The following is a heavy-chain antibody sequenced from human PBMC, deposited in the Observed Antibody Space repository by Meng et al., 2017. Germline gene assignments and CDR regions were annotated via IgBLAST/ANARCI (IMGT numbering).Heavy chain of an antibody. Sequence: GESLKISCAASGFTFSGYAMHWVRQAPGKGLEYVSAISSNGGSTYYADSVKGRFTISRDNSKNTLYLQMGSLRAEDMAVYYCARSRYYYDSSGYYYFGYFDYWGQGTLVTVSS. CDR1: GFTFSGYA. CDR2: ISSNGGST. CDR3: ARSRYYYDSSGYYYFGYFDY. J-gene: IGHJ4*02. D-gene: IGHD3-22*01. V-gene: IGHV3-64*02.